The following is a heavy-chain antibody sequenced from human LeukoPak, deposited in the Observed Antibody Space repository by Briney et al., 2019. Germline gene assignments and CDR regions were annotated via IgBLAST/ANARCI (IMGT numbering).Heavy chain of an antibody. Sequence: ASVKVSCKASGYTFTGYYMHWVRQAPGQGLEWMGIINPSGGSTNYAQKFQGRVTMTRDTSTSTVYMELSSLRSEDTAVYYCARGHVSRRYYDSSAYLDWFDPWGQGTLVTVPS. D-gene: IGHD3-22*01. CDR1: GYTFTGYY. CDR3: ARGHVSRRYYDSSAYLDWFDP. J-gene: IGHJ5*02. CDR2: INPSGGST. V-gene: IGHV1-46*01.